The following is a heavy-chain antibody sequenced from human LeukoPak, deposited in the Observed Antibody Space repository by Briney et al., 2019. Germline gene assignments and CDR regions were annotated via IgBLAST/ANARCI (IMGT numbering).Heavy chain of an antibody. D-gene: IGHD6-13*01. J-gene: IGHJ4*02. CDR1: GGTFSSYA. CDR3: AREPLIAAAGWVDY. Sequence: SVKVSCKASGGTFSSYAISWVRQAPGQGLEWMGGIIPIFGTANYAQKFQGRVTITADESTSTAYMELSSLRSEDTAVYYCAREPLIAAAGWVDYWGQGTLVTVSS. CDR2: IIPIFGTA. V-gene: IGHV1-69*01.